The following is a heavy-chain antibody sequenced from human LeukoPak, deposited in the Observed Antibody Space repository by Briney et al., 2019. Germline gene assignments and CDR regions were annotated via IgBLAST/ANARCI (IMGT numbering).Heavy chain of an antibody. D-gene: IGHD3-3*01. J-gene: IGHJ4*02. V-gene: IGHV3-7*03. CDR3: ARDDFWSGYYRFSYFDY. CDR2: IKQDGSEK. Sequence: GGSLRLSRAASGFTFSSYWMSWVRQAPGKGLEWVANIKQDGSEKYYVDSVKGRFTISRDNAKNSLYLQMNSLSAEDTAVYYCARDDFWSGYYRFSYFDYWGQGTLVTVSS. CDR1: GFTFSSYW.